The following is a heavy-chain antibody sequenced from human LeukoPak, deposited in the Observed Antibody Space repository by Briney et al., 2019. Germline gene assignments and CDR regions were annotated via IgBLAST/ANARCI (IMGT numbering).Heavy chain of an antibody. CDR2: ISSTGGTT. CDR3: AKGDNNWNYRSGTYYYYMDV. J-gene: IGHJ6*03. CDR1: GITFSSYG. D-gene: IGHD1-7*01. V-gene: IGHV3-23*01. Sequence: GGSLRPSCAASGITFSSYGMSWVRQAPGEGLEWVSSISSTGGTTYYADSVKGRFTIPRDNVNNSLYLQMNSLRAEDTAVYYCAKGDNNWNYRSGTYYYYMDVWGKGTTVTVSS.